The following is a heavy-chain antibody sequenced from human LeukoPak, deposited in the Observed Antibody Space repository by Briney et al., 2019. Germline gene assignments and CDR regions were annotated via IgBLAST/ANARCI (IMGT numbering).Heavy chain of an antibody. CDR2: IYYSGST. Sequence: PSETLSLTSTVSGGSISSYYWSWIPQPPGKGPEWIGYIYYSGSTNYNPSLKSRVTISVDTSKNQFSLKLSSVTAADTAVYYCARDFPRGAFDIWGQGTMVTVSS. V-gene: IGHV4-59*01. CDR1: GGSISSYY. CDR3: ARDFPRGAFDI. J-gene: IGHJ3*02.